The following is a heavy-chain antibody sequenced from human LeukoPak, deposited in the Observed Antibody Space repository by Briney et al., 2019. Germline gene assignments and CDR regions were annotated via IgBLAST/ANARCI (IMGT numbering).Heavy chain of an antibody. CDR1: GFTFSSFD. Sequence: GGSLRLSCAASGFTFSSFDMTWVRQAPGKGLEWVSTISVSATNTYYADSVKGRFTISRDNSKNTLYLQLNSLRADDTAVYYCATITSMRVVLISWGQGTLVTVSS. V-gene: IGHV3-23*01. J-gene: IGHJ1*01. CDR2: ISVSATNT. D-gene: IGHD3-22*01. CDR3: ATITSMRVVLIS.